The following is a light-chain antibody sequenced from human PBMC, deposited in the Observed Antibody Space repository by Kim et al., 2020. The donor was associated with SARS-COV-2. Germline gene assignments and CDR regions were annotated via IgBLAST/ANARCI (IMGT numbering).Light chain of an antibody. Sequence: ASVGDRVTITCRASQSVSSWLAWYQQKPGKVPKLLIYKASSLESGVPSRFSGSGSGTEFTLTISSLQPDDFATYYGQQYNAYSPLTFGGGTKLEI. CDR3: QQYNAYSPLT. V-gene: IGKV1-5*03. CDR2: KAS. J-gene: IGKJ4*01. CDR1: QSVSSW.